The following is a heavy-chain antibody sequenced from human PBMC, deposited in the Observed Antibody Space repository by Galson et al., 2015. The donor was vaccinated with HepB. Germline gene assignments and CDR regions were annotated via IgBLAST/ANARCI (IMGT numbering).Heavy chain of an antibody. Sequence: SLRLSCAASGFTFSSYSMNWVRQAPGKGLEWVSYISSSSSTIYYADSVKGRFTISRDNAKSSLYLQMNSLRDEDTAVYYCARDGDGYMKDGMDVWGQGTTVTVSS. CDR3: ARDGDGYMKDGMDV. J-gene: IGHJ6*02. CDR2: ISSSSSTI. D-gene: IGHD5-24*01. CDR1: GFTFSSYS. V-gene: IGHV3-48*02.